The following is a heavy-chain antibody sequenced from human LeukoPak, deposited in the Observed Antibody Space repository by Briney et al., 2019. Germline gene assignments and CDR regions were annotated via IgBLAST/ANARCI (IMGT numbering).Heavy chain of an antibody. Sequence: SGPTLVKPTQTLTLTCTFSGFSLTTSGVGVGWIRQPPGKALEWLALIYWEDDERYSPSLKSRLTITKDTSKNRVVLTMTNMDPVDTATYYCTRAYYYGSGSHYYFDYWGQGTLVTVSS. J-gene: IGHJ4*02. V-gene: IGHV2-5*02. CDR2: IYWEDDE. CDR1: GFSLTTSGVG. D-gene: IGHD3-10*01. CDR3: TRAYYYGSGSHYYFDY.